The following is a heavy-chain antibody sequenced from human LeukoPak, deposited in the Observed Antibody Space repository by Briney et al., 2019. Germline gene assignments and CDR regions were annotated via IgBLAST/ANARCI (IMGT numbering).Heavy chain of an antibody. Sequence: GASVKVSCKASGYTFTSYGISWVRQAPGQGLEWMGWISAYNGNTNYAQKLQGRVTMTTDTSTSTAYMELRSLRSDDTAVYYCARDRRNKDPLPLKNWGQGTLVTVSS. V-gene: IGHV1-18*01. J-gene: IGHJ4*02. D-gene: IGHD1/OR15-1a*01. CDR3: ARDRRNKDPLPLKN. CDR1: GYTFTSYG. CDR2: ISAYNGNT.